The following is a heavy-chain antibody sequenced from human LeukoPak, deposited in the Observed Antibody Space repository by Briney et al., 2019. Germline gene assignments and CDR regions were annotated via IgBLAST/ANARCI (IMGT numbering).Heavy chain of an antibody. CDR3: TRAPSAAAPFDY. CDR1: GFTFGDYA. CDR2: IRSKAYGGTP. V-gene: IGHV3-49*04. D-gene: IGHD2-2*01. Sequence: HAGGSLRLSCTGSGFTFGDYAMSWVRQAPGKGLEWVAFIRSKAYGGTPEYAASVKGRFTISRDDSKNIAYAQMNSLRTEDTAVYYCTRAPSAAAPFDYWGQGSLVTVSS. J-gene: IGHJ4*02.